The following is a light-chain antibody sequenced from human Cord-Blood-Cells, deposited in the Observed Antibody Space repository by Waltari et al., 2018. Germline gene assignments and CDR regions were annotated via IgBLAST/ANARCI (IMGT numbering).Light chain of an antibody. V-gene: IGKV1-8*01. CDR3: QQYYSYPLT. CDR2: AAS. Sequence: AIRMTQSPSSFSASTGDRVTITCRASQGISSYLAWYQQKPGKAPKLLIYAASTLQSGVPSRFSGSGAGTDFTLTISCLQSEDCATYYCQQYYSYPLTFGGGTKVEIK. J-gene: IGKJ4*01. CDR1: QGISSY.